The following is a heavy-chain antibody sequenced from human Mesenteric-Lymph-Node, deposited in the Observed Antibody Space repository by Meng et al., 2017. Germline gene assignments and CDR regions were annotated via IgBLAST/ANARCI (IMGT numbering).Heavy chain of an antibody. V-gene: IGHV4-34*01. Sequence: SETLSLTCAVYGGSFSGYYWSWIRQPPGKGLEWIGEINHSGSTNYNPSLKSRVTISVDTSKNQFSLKLSSVTAADTAVYYCASDDYYGSGSYYGYWGQGTLVTVFS. CDR3: ASDDYYGSGSYYGY. D-gene: IGHD3-10*01. CDR2: INHSGST. J-gene: IGHJ4*02. CDR1: GGSFSGYY.